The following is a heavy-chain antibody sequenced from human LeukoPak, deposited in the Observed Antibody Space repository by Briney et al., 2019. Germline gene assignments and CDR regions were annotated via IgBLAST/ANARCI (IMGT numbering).Heavy chain of an antibody. Sequence: GGSLRLSCAASGFTFSSYSMNWVRQAPGKGLEWVSSISSSSSYIYYADSVKGRFTISRDNAKNSLYLQMNSLRAEDTAVYYCARGGDHYYYYYMDVWGKGTTVTVSS. CDR3: ARGGDHYYYYYMDV. J-gene: IGHJ6*03. V-gene: IGHV3-21*01. CDR2: ISSSSSYI. CDR1: GFTFSSYS. D-gene: IGHD3-16*01.